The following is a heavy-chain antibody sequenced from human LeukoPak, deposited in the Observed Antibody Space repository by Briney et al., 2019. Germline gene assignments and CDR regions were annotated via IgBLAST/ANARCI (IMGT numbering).Heavy chain of an antibody. CDR3: ARSDHYSSGWFDY. Sequence: PSGTLSLTCAVSGGSISSSNWWSWVRQPPGKGLEWIGEIYHSGSTYYNPSLKSRVTISVDTSKNQFSLTLSSVTAADTAVYFCARSDHYSSGWFDYWGQGTLVTVSS. CDR2: IYHSGST. D-gene: IGHD6-19*01. CDR1: GGSISSSNW. V-gene: IGHV4-4*02. J-gene: IGHJ5*01.